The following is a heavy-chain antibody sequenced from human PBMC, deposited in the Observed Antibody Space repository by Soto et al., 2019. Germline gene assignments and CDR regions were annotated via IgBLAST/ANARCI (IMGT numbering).Heavy chain of an antibody. CDR1: GSTFTGYY. CDR2: INPNSGGT. J-gene: IGHJ4*02. CDR3: ARAWDYYDSSGYQGFDY. Sequence: ASVKVSCKASGSTFTGYYIHWVRQAPGQGLEWMGWINPNSGGTNYPQKFRGRVTMTRDTSISTAYMELSRRRFDDTAVYYCARAWDYYDSSGYQGFDYWGQGTLVTVSS. D-gene: IGHD3-22*01. V-gene: IGHV1-2*02.